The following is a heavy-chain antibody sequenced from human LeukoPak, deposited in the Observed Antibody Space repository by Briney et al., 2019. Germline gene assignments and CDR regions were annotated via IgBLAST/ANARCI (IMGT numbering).Heavy chain of an antibody. V-gene: IGHV3-30-3*01. J-gene: IGHJ5*02. CDR1: GFTFSSYA. CDR3: AIWVAGTRP. CDR2: ISYDGSNK. Sequence: GGSLRLSCAAPGFTFSSYAMHWVRQAPGKGLEWVAVISYDGSNKYYADSVKGRFTISRDNSKNTLYLQMNSLRAEDTAVYYCAIWVAGTRPWGQGTLVTVSS. D-gene: IGHD6-19*01.